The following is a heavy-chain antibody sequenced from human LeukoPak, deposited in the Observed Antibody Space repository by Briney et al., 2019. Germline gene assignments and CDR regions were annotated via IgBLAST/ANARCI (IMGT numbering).Heavy chain of an antibody. CDR1: GGSVSSYY. CDR2: IYYSGST. CDR3: ASSPPVRGWYFDL. V-gene: IGHV4-59*02. D-gene: IGHD2-2*01. Sequence: SETLSLTCTVSGGSVSSYYWSWIRQPPGKGLEWIGYIYYSGSTNYNPSLKSRVTISVDTSKNQFSLKLSSVTAADTAVYYCASSPPVRGWYFDLWGRGTLVTVSS. J-gene: IGHJ2*01.